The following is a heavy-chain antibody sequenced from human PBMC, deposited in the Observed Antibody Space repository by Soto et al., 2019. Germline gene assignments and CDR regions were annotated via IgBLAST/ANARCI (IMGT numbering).Heavy chain of an antibody. Sequence: LSLTCNVSGDSISSKTFFWDWIRQPPGKGLEWIGSIFYSGSSFYNPSLKSRVTLSVDTSKNQFSLKLSSVTAADTAVYYCARHPRVTGRGVGFDPWGQGTLVTVSS. CDR2: IFYSGSS. J-gene: IGHJ5*02. CDR1: GDSISSKTFF. CDR3: ARHPRVTGRGVGFDP. D-gene: IGHD1-26*01. V-gene: IGHV4-39*01.